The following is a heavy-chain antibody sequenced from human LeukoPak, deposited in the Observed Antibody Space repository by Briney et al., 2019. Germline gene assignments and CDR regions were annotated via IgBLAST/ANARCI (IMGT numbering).Heavy chain of an antibody. J-gene: IGHJ6*02. CDR2: ISSSSSYI. CDR1: GFTFSSYS. V-gene: IGHV3-21*01. CDR3: ATYTHWVAGDV. Sequence: GGSLRLSCAASGFTFSSYSMNWVRQAPGKGLEWVSSISSSSSYIYYADSVKGRFTISRDNAKNSLYLQMNSLRAEDTAVYYCATYTHWVAGDVWGQGTTVTVSS. D-gene: IGHD3-16*01.